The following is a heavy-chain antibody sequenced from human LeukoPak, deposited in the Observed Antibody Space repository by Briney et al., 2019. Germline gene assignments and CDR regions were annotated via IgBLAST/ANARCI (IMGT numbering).Heavy chain of an antibody. CDR3: ASGRYYDFWSGYQGAFDI. D-gene: IGHD3-3*01. V-gene: IGHV3-23*01. CDR2: ISGSGGST. CDR1: GFTFSSYA. Sequence: GGSLRLSCAASGFTFSSYAMSWVRQAPGKGLEWVSAISGSGGSTYYADSVKGRFTISRDNPKNTLYLQMNSLRAEDTAVYYCASGRYYDFWSGYQGAFDIWGQGTMVTVSS. J-gene: IGHJ3*02.